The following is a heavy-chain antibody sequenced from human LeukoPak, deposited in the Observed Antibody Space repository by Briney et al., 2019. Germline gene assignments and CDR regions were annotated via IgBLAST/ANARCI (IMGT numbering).Heavy chain of an antibody. V-gene: IGHV3-23*01. CDR1: GFTFSSYA. CDR2: ISGSGDST. J-gene: IGHJ4*02. CDR3: AKAPGWFGESRIPFDY. Sequence: PGGSLRLSCAASGFTFSSYAMSWVRQAPGKGLEWVSAISGSGDSTYYADSVKGRFTISRDNSKNTLYLQMNSLRAEDTAVYYCAKAPGWFGESRIPFDYWGQGTLVTVSS. D-gene: IGHD3-10*01.